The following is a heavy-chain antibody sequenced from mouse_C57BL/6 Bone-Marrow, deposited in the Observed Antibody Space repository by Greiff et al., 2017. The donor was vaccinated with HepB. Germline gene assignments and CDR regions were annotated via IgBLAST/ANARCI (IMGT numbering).Heavy chain of an antibody. CDR3: ARTHYYGSSYSAAWFAY. CDR2: INPNNGGT. V-gene: IGHV1-22*01. D-gene: IGHD1-1*01. Sequence: EVKLVESGPELVKPGASVKMSCKASGYTFTDYNMHWVKQSHGKSLEWIGYINPNNGGTSYNQKFKGKATLTVNKSSSTAYMELRSLTSEDSAVYYCARTHYYGSSYSAAWFAYWGQGTLVTVSA. CDR1: GYTFTDYN. J-gene: IGHJ3*01.